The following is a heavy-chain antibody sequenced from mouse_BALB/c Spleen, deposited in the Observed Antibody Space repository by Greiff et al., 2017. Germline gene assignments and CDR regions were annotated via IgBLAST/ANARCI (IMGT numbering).Heavy chain of an antibody. Sequence: QVQLKQSGAELVKPGAPVKLSCKASGYTFTSYWMNWVKQRPGRGLEWIGRIDPSDSETHYNQKFKDKATLTVDKSSSTAYIQLSSLTSEDSAVYYCARGGTSGYFDVWGAGTTVTVSS. CDR1: GYTFTSYW. J-gene: IGHJ1*01. CDR3: ARGGTSGYFDV. CDR2: IDPSDSET. V-gene: IGHV1-69*02. D-gene: IGHD5-1*01.